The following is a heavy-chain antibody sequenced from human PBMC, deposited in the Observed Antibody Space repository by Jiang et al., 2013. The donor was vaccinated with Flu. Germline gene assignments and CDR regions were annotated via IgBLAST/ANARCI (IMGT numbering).Heavy chain of an antibody. D-gene: IGHD6-19*01. CDR1: GDSISSFY. J-gene: IGHJ4*02. CDR3: ARAGNRQWLVGFFDY. CDR2: ISYSGTT. V-gene: IGHV4-59*01. Sequence: PGLVKPSETLSLTCTVSGDSISSFYWSWIRQTPGKGLEWIGYISYSGTTNYNPSLKSRVTISLDTSKNQFSLNVNSVTAADTAVYYCARAGNRQWLVGFFDYWGQGTPV.